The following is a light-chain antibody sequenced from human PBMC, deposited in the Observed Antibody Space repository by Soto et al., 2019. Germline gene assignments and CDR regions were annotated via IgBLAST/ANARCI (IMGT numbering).Light chain of an antibody. CDR2: DAS. CDR3: HSRA. CDR1: QTISRW. J-gene: IGKJ5*01. Sequence: DIQMNQSPTTLSASAGDEVTITCRASQTISRWLAWYQQKPGRAPKLLIYDASTLESGVPSRFSGSGSETEFTLTISRLQPDDFATYFCHSRAFGQGTRLE. V-gene: IGKV1-5*01.